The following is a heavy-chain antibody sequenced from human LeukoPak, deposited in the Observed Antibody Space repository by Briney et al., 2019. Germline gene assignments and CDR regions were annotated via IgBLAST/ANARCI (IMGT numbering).Heavy chain of an antibody. CDR2: INSDETTL. CDR3: ARVIVGGTGFDC. CDR1: GFTLSKHG. V-gene: IGHV3-74*01. Sequence: GGSLRLSCAASGFTLSKHGMHWVRQAPGKGLVWVSRINSDETTLQYADSVKGRFTISRDTAKNTLYLQMNSLRAEDTAVYYCARVIVGGTGFDCWGQGTLVTVSS. J-gene: IGHJ4*02. D-gene: IGHD1-26*01.